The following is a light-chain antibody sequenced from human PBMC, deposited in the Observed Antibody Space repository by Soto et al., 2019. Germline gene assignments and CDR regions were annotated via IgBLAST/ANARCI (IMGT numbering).Light chain of an antibody. V-gene: IGLV2-11*01. Sequence: QSALTQPRSVSGSPGQSVTISCTGTSSDVGGYNYVSWYQEQPGKAPKLMIYDVSKRPSGVPDRFSGSKSGNTASLTISGLQAEDEADYYCSSYTSSSPVVVFGGGTKLTVL. CDR3: SSYTSSSPVVV. CDR1: SSDVGGYNY. CDR2: DVS. J-gene: IGLJ2*01.